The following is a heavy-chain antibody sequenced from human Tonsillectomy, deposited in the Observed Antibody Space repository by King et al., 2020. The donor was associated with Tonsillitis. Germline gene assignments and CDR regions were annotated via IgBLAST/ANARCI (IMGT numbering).Heavy chain of an antibody. CDR1: GFTFSGSA. CDR3: TRPYGGSYYFDY. CDR2: IKSKAHSYAT. D-gene: IGHD5-12*01. Sequence: VQLVESGGGLVQPGGSLKLSFAASGFTFSGSAMHLVRQASGKGLEWVGRIKSKAHSYATAYAASVKGRFTISREDSKNTAYLQMNSLKTEDTAVYYCTRPYGGSYYFDYWGQGTLVTVSS. J-gene: IGHJ4*02. V-gene: IGHV3-73*02.